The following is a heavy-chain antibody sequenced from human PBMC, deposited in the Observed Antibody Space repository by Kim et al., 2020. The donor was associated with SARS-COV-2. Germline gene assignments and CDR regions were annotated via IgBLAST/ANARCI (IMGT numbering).Heavy chain of an antibody. D-gene: IGHD1-26*01. V-gene: IGHV3-30*01. Sequence: EDPWKGRFTIARDNSKNTLYLQMNSLRAEDTAVYYCARGRGGSYYYGMDVWGQGTTVTVSS. CDR3: ARGRGGSYYYGMDV. J-gene: IGHJ6*02.